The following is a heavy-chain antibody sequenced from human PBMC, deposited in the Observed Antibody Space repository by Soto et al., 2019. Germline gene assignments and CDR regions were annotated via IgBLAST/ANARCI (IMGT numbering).Heavy chain of an antibody. Sequence: QLQLQESGPGLVKPSGTLSLTCAVSGDSISSSNWWSWVRQPPGKGLEWIGEIYHSGSTNYNASLNSRVTIPVDKANNQFSLKLSSVTAADTAVYYCARDRGPVAGSGSIYTYYGMDVWGQGTTVTVSS. CDR2: IYHSGST. J-gene: IGHJ6*02. V-gene: IGHV4-4*02. CDR3: ARDRGPVAGSGSIYTYYGMDV. CDR1: GDSISSSNW. D-gene: IGHD6-19*01.